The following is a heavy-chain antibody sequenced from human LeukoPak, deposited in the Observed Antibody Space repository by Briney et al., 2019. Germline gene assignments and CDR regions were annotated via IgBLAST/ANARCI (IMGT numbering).Heavy chain of an antibody. J-gene: IGHJ4*02. CDR3: ARSSNWPNKSPYYFDY. Sequence: ASVKVSCKASGYTFTSYGISWVRQAPGQGLEWMGWISAYNGNTNYAQKLQGTVTMTTDTSTSTAYMELRSLRSDDTAVYYCARSSNWPNKSPYYFDYWGQGTLVTVSS. V-gene: IGHV1-18*01. CDR1: GYTFTSYG. D-gene: IGHD6-13*01. CDR2: ISAYNGNT.